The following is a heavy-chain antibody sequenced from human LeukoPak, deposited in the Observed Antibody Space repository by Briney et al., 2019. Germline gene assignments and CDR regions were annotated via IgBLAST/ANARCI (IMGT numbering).Heavy chain of an antibody. CDR1: GFTFSFYT. CDR2: ISDGGSEI. Sequence: PGGSLRLSCEASGFTFSFYTMNWVRQAPGKGLEWVSSISDGGSEIYYSDSVKGRFAVSRDDAQNSLSLQMNSLRVEDTAVYFCTRVHSSSWAFDYWGQGTLVTVSS. V-gene: IGHV3-21*06. CDR3: TRVHSSSWAFDY. D-gene: IGHD6-13*01. J-gene: IGHJ4*02.